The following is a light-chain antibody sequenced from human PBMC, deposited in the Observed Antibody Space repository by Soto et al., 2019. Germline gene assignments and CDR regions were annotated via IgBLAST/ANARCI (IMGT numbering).Light chain of an antibody. CDR1: QNVDSNY. CDR3: QHYAGGSRIT. CDR2: GAS. Sequence: EIVVALSPGTLSLSPGERATLSCGASQNVDSNYLAWYQQKPGQAPRIIIFGASGRATGIPDRFSGSGFGTDFTLTISRLEPEDFALYYCQHYAGGSRITFCQGTRLEIK. J-gene: IGKJ5*01. V-gene: IGKV3-20*01.